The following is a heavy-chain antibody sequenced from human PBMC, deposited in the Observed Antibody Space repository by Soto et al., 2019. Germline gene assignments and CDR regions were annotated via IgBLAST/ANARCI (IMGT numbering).Heavy chain of an antibody. CDR1: GRSISSDY. D-gene: IGHD6-19*01. CDR2: IYYSGST. J-gene: IGHJ4*02. V-gene: IGHV4-59*01. Sequence: SETLSLTCTVSGRSISSDYWTWIRQPPGKGLEWIGYIYYSGSTNHNPSLKSRVTISVDRSKNQFSMKLSSVTAADTAVYYCATVSGQWLVPSYWGQGTLVTVSS. CDR3: ATVSGQWLVPSY.